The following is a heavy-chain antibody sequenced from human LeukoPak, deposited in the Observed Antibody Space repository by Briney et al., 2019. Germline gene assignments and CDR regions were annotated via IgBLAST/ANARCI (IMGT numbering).Heavy chain of an antibody. Sequence: GGSLRLSCAASGFTFDDYAMHWVRQAPGKGLEWVSGISWNSGSIGYADSVKGRFTISRDNAKNSLFLQMNSLRAEDTAVYYCARVKQQLVRLLGRDTTYYYYYYLDVWGKGTTVTVSS. J-gene: IGHJ6*03. CDR1: GFTFDDYA. CDR3: ARVKQQLVRLLGRDTTYYYYYYLDV. V-gene: IGHV3-9*01. D-gene: IGHD6-13*01. CDR2: ISWNSGSI.